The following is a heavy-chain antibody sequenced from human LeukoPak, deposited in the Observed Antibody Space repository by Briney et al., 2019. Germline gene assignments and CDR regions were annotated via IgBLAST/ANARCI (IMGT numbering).Heavy chain of an antibody. CDR2: INPKSGGT. CDR1: GYTFTGYY. J-gene: IGHJ4*02. CDR3: ARQHDYGDYSFGY. Sequence: ATVKVSCKASGYTFTGYYMHWVRQAHGQGLEWMGGINPKSGGTNYAQKFQGRVTMTRDTSISTAYMELSRLRSDDTAVYYCARQHDYGDYSFGYWGQGTLVTVSS. V-gene: IGHV1-2*02. D-gene: IGHD4-17*01.